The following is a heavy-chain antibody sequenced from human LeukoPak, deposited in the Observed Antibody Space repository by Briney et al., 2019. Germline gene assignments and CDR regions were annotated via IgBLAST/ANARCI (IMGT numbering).Heavy chain of an antibody. V-gene: IGHV1-2*02. CDR1: GYTFTGYY. J-gene: IGHJ4*02. Sequence: GASVKVSCKASGYTFTGYYMHWVRQAPGQGLEWMGWINPNSGGTNYAQKFQGRVTMTRDTSISTAYMELSRLRSDDTAVYYCARGLWFGELSADYWGQGTLVTVSS. CDR2: INPNSGGT. D-gene: IGHD3-10*01. CDR3: ARGLWFGELSADY.